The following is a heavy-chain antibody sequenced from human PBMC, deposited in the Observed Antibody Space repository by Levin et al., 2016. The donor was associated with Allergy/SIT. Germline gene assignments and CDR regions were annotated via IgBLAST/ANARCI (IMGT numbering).Heavy chain of an antibody. CDR2: INTNTGNP. J-gene: IGHJ6*02. CDR3: ARDLAVAGRIGYYYYYGMDV. Sequence: WVRQAPGQGLEWMGWINTNTGNPTYAQGFTGRFVFSLDTSVSTAYLQISSLKAEDTAVYYCARDLAVAGRIGYYYYYGMDVWGQGTTVTVSS. V-gene: IGHV7-4-1*02. D-gene: IGHD6-19*01.